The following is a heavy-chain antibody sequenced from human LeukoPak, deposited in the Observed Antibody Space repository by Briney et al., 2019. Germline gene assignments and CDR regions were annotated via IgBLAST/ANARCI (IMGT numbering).Heavy chain of an antibody. Sequence: GGSLRLSCAASGFTFSSYGMHWARQAPGKGLEWVAVISYDGSNKYYTDSVKGRFTISRDNSKNTLYLQMNSLRAEDTAVYYCATFLEWLLYLDYWGQGTLVTVSS. CDR2: ISYDGSNK. D-gene: IGHD3-3*01. J-gene: IGHJ4*02. CDR1: GFTFSSYG. CDR3: ATFLEWLLYLDY. V-gene: IGHV3-30*03.